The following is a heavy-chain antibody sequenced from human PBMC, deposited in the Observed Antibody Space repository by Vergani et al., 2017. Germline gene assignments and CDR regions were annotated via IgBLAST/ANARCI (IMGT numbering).Heavy chain of an antibody. V-gene: IGHV3-9*01. CDR1: GFTFDDYA. CDR2: ISWNSGSI. J-gene: IGHJ4*02. Sequence: EVQLVESGGGLVQPGRSLRLSCAASGFTFDDYAMHWVRQAPGKGLEWVSGISWNSGSIGYADSVKGRFTISRDNSKNSLYLQMNSLRTEDTAGVFDYWGQGTLVTVSS. D-gene: IGHD6-13*01. CDR3: Y.